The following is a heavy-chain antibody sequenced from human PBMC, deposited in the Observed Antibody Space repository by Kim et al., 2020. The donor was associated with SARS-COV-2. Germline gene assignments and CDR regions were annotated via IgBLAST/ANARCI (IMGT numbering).Heavy chain of an antibody. J-gene: IGHJ3*02. Sequence: SETLSLTCAVYGGSFSGYCWTWIRQPPGKGLEWIGEVNHRGSTNYNPSLKSRVTISADTSKNQFSLRLSSVTAADTAVYYCARTPDYDILTGDYSDAFDIWGQGTMVPVSS. CDR2: VNHRGST. V-gene: IGHV4-34*01. CDR1: GGSFSGYC. D-gene: IGHD3-9*01. CDR3: ARTPDYDILTGDYSDAFDI.